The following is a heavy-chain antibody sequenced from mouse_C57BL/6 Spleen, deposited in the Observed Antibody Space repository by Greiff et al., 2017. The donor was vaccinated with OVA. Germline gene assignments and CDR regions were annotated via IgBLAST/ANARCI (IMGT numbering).Heavy chain of an antibody. D-gene: IGHD1-1*01. CDR2: ISSGGDYI. Sequence: EVMLVESGEGLVKPGGSLKLSCAASGFTFSSYAMSWVRQTPEKRLEWVAYISSGGDYIYYADTVKGRFTISRDNARNTLYLQMSSLKSEDTAMYYWTRGDYGSSGDYAMDYWGQGTSVTVSS. J-gene: IGHJ4*01. CDR3: TRGDYGSSGDYAMDY. V-gene: IGHV5-9-1*02. CDR1: GFTFSSYA.